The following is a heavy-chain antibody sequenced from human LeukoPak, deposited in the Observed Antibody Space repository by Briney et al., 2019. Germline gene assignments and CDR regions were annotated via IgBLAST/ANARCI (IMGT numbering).Heavy chain of an antibody. Sequence: SETLSLTCTVSGGSFSSSSYYWGWIRQPPGKGLEWIGSIYYSGSTYYNPSLKSRVTISVDTSKNQFSLKLSSVTAADMAVYYCARNLDNGDYVYAFDIWGQGTMVTVSS. CDR2: IYYSGST. D-gene: IGHD4-17*01. J-gene: IGHJ3*02. V-gene: IGHV4-39*07. CDR3: ARNLDNGDYVYAFDI. CDR1: GGSFSSSSYY.